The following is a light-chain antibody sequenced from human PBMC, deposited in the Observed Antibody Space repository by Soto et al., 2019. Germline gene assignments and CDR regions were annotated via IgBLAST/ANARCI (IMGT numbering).Light chain of an antibody. CDR1: QDISSY. CDR2: AAS. V-gene: IGKV1-9*01. Sequence: GDRVTITCRTSQDISSYLAWYQQKPGKALQLLISAASTLQSGVPSRFSGSGSGTEFTLTISSLQPEDFATYYCQQLKSYPLSFGGGTKVEI. CDR3: QQLKSYPLS. J-gene: IGKJ4*01.